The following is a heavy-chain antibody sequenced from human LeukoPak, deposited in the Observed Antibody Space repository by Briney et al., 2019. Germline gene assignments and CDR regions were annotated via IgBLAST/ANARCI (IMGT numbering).Heavy chain of an antibody. CDR1: GFTFSGYS. CDR2: ISASSSSI. D-gene: IGHD6-19*01. CDR3: ARVKYSSGSNWFDP. J-gene: IGHJ5*02. Sequence: GGSLRLSCAASGFTFSGYSMNWVRQAVGKGLEWVSYISASSSSIYYADSVKGRFTISRDNAKNSLYLQMNSLRAEDTAVYYCARVKYSSGSNWFDPWGQGTLVTVSS. V-gene: IGHV3-48*04.